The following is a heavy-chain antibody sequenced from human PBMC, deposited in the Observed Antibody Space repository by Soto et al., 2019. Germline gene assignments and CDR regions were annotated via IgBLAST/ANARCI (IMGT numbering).Heavy chain of an antibody. D-gene: IGHD3-10*01. CDR3: AIQLVSKGRLTWFVS. CDR2: IFYSGNT. V-gene: IGHV4-39*01. Sequence: KGLEWIGSIFYSGNTYYNPSLKNRVTISVDTSKNQFSVKLSSVTAADTAVYYCAIQLVSKGRLTWFVS. J-gene: IGHJ5*01.